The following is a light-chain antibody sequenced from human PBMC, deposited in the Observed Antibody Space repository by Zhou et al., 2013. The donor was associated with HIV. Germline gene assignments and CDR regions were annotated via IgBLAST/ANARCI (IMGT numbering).Light chain of an antibody. V-gene: IGKV3-20*01. Sequence: EIVLTQSPATLSLSPGERATLSCRASQSVSVYLAWYQQKPGQAPRLLIYGASSRATGIPDRFSGSGSGTDFTLTISRLEPEDFAVYYCQQYTSSSRTYTFGQGTKLEIK. J-gene: IGKJ2*01. CDR2: GAS. CDR3: QQYTSSSRTYT. CDR1: QSVSVY.